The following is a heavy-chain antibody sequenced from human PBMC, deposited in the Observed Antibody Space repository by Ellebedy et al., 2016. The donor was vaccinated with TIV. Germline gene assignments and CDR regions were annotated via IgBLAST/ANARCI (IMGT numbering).Heavy chain of an antibody. J-gene: IGHJ5*02. Sequence: GESLKISXAASGFTFSSYGMHWVRQAPGKGLEWVAVISYDGSNKYYADSVKGRFTISRDNSKNTLYLQMNSLRAEDTAVYYCAKAHSVTTLGWFDPWGQGTLVTVSS. CDR3: AKAHSVTTLGWFDP. CDR1: GFTFSSYG. D-gene: IGHD4-17*01. CDR2: ISYDGSNK. V-gene: IGHV3-30*18.